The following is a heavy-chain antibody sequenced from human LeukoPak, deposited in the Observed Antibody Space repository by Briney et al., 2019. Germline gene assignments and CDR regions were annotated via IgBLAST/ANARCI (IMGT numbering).Heavy chain of an antibody. CDR1: EFTFSSYW. V-gene: IGHV3-74*01. J-gene: IGHJ4*02. CDR3: ARGGLTGTTIPYFDY. D-gene: IGHD1-7*01. CDR2: INSDGSST. Sequence: GGSLRLSCTASEFTFSSYWMHWVRQPPGKGLVWVSRINSDGSSTSYADAVKGRFTISRDNAKNTLYLRMNSLRAKDTAVYYCARGGLTGTTIPYFDYWGQGTLVTVSS.